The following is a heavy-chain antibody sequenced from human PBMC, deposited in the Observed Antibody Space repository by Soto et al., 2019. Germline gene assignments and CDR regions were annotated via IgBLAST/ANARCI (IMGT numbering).Heavy chain of an antibody. V-gene: IGHV3-48*01. Sequence: GGSLRLSCAASGFTFSSYSMNWVRQAPGKGLEWVSYISSSSSTIYYADSVKGRFTISRDNAKNSLYLQMNSLRAEDTAVYYCARHYDFWSPRNWFDPWGQGTLVTVSS. CDR3: ARHYDFWSPRNWFDP. D-gene: IGHD3-3*01. CDR2: ISSSSSTI. CDR1: GFTFSSYS. J-gene: IGHJ5*02.